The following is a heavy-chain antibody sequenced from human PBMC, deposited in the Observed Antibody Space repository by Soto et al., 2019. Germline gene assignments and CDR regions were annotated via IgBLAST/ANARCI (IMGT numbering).Heavy chain of an antibody. D-gene: IGHD3-10*01. CDR2: IYPGDSDT. CDR3: ATCITMVRGVPGIFDY. CDR1: GYSFTSYW. J-gene: IGHJ4*02. V-gene: IGHV5-51*01. Sequence: GESLKISCKGSGYSFTSYWIGWVRQMPGKGLEWMGIIYPGDSDTRYSPSFQGQVTISADKSISTAYLQWSSLKASDTAMYYCATCITMVRGVPGIFDYWGQGTLVTVSS.